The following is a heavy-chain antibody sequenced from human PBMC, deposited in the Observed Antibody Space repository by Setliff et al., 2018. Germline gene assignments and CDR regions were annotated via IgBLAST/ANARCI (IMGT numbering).Heavy chain of an antibody. V-gene: IGHV4-4*08. CDR3: ARPLEESFGGVRDSDAFDV. D-gene: IGHD3-16*01. CDR2: IYTSGGT. J-gene: IGHJ3*01. Sequence: SETLSLTCNVSGDSMNDNHWTWIRQPPGKGLEWIGYIYTSGGTNYNPSLKSRVTISVDMSKNQFSLKLSSVIAADTAVYYCARPLEESFGGVRDSDAFDVWGQGTMVTVSS. CDR1: GDSMNDNH.